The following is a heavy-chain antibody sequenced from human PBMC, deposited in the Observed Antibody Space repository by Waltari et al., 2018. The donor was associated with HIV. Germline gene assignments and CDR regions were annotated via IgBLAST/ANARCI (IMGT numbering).Heavy chain of an antibody. J-gene: IGHJ3*02. Sequence: QLQLQESGPGLVKPSETLSLTCTVSGGSISSSSYYWGWIRQPPGKGLEGIGSIYYSGSTYYNPSLKSRVTISVDTSKNQFSLKLSSVTAADTAVYYCARCMGTYMVRGVIPPHMGAFDIWGQGTMVTVSS. CDR1: GGSISSSSYY. CDR2: IYYSGST. V-gene: IGHV4-39*01. D-gene: IGHD3-10*01. CDR3: ARCMGTYMVRGVIPPHMGAFDI.